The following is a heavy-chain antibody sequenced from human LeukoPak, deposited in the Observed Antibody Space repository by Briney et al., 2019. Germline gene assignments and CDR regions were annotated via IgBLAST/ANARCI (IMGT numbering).Heavy chain of an antibody. CDR3: AKHSGRYNWFDP. J-gene: IGHJ5*02. D-gene: IGHD1-26*01. V-gene: IGHV3-23*01. CDR2: ISGSCGST. Sequence: GGALRLSCAASGFTFSSYAMSWVRQAPGKGLEGVSAISGSCGSTYYADSVKGRFTISRDNSKNTLYLQINSLRAEDTAVYYCAKHSGRYNWFDPWGQGTLVTVSS. CDR1: GFTFSSYA.